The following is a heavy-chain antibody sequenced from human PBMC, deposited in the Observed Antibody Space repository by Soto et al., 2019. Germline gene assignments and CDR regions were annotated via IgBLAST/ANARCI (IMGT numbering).Heavy chain of an antibody. J-gene: IGHJ6*02. CDR3: ARGFRRSPRYGSGSYYKGWFYYYYGMDV. V-gene: IGHV4-34*01. CDR1: GGSFSGYY. Sequence: SETLSLTCAVYGGSFSGYYWSWIRQPPGKGLEWIGEINHSGSTNYKTSLKSRVTISVDTSKNQFSLKLSSVTAADTAVYYCARGFRRSPRYGSGSYYKGWFYYYYGMDVWGQGTTVT. D-gene: IGHD3-10*01. CDR2: INHSGST.